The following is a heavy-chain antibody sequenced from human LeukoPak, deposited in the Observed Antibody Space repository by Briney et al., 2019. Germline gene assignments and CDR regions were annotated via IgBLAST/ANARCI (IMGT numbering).Heavy chain of an antibody. CDR1: GFTFSDYY. CDR2: IKSKTDGETT. V-gene: IGHV3-15*01. D-gene: IGHD3-10*01. Sequence: GGSLRLSCAASGFTFSDYYMSWIRQAPGKGLEWVGRIKSKTDGETTDYAAPVKGRLTISRDDSKNMLYLQMNSLKIEDTAVYYCTTSFGFGELHDYWGQGTLVTVSS. J-gene: IGHJ4*02. CDR3: TTSFGFGELHDY.